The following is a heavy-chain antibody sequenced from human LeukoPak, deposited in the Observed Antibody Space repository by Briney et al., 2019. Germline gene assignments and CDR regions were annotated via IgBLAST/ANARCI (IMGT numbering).Heavy chain of an antibody. CDR3: AKATHYTSWSYGDY. J-gene: IGHJ4*02. V-gene: IGHV3-23*01. CDR2: ISGSGSST. CDR1: GFTFSIYA. D-gene: IGHD2-2*01. Sequence: RGSLRLSCAASGFTFSIYAMSWVRHAPGKGLGWVSLISGSGSSTSYADSVKGRFTISRDNSKNTLYLRMNSQRAEDTAVYYCAKATHYTSWSYGDYWGQGTLVTVSS.